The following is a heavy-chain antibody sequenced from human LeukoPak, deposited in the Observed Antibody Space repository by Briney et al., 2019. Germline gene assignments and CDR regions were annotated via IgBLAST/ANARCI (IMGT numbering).Heavy chain of an antibody. V-gene: IGHV4-31*03. D-gene: IGHD3-3*01. CDR2: LLYSGST. CDR1: GGSISSGGYC. J-gene: IGHJ6*03. Sequence: LQTLSLTCTVSGGSISSGGYCWNWIRQHPGKGLEWIGHLLYSGSTYYNPSLKSRLTISVDTSKNQFSLRLSSVTAADTAVYYCARGPYYDFWSGYPYMDVWGKGTTVT. CDR3: ARGPYYDFWSGYPYMDV.